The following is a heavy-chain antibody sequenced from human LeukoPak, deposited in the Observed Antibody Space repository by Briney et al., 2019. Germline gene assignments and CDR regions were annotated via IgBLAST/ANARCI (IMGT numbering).Heavy chain of an antibody. D-gene: IGHD3-22*01. J-gene: IGHJ4*02. V-gene: IGHV3-15*01. CDR3: TTDAPYYYDSSGYMDDY. CDR1: GFTFSNAW. CDR2: IKRKKNGETT. Sequence: GGSLRLSCAASGFTFSNAWMSWVRQAPGKGLEWVGRIKRKKNGETTDYAAPVKGRFTISRDDSKNTLYLQMNSLRTEDTAVYYCTTDAPYYYDSSGYMDDYWGQGTLVTVSS.